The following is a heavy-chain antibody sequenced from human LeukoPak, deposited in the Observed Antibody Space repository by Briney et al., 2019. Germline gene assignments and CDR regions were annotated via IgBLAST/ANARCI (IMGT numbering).Heavy chain of an antibody. CDR1: GGSFSGYY. CDR2: INHSGST. V-gene: IGHV4-34*01. D-gene: IGHD3-10*01. J-gene: IGHJ4*02. Sequence: SETLSLTCAVYGGSFSGYYWSWIRQPPGKGLEWIGEINHSGSTNYNPSLKSRVTISVDTSKNQFSLKLSSVTAADTAVYYCARRRTYGTGSSDYWGQGTLVTVSS. CDR3: ARRRTYGTGSSDY.